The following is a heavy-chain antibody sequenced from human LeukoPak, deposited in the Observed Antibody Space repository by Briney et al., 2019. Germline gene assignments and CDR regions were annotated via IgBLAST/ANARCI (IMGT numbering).Heavy chain of an antibody. CDR1: GGSVSSSSYY. CDR3: ARRLSRPTEKGGQWQPRGRYYYYMDV. J-gene: IGHJ6*03. CDR2: IYYSGST. Sequence: RSSETLSLTCTVSGGSVSSSSYYWGWIRQPPGKGLEWIGSIYYSGSTYYNPSLKSRVTISVDTSKNQFSLKLSSVTAADTAVYYCARRLSRPTEKGGQWQPRGRYYYYMDVWGKGTTVTISS. V-gene: IGHV4-39*07. D-gene: IGHD6-19*01.